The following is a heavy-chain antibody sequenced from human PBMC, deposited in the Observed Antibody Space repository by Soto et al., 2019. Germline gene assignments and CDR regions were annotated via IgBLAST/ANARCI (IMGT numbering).Heavy chain of an antibody. Sequence: QVQLVESGGGVVQPGRSLRLSCAASGFTFSSYAVHWVRQAPGKGLEWVAVISYDGSNKYYADSVKGRFTISRDNSKNTLYLQMNSLRAEDTAVYYCARNDYVWGSYRYTRAFDIWGQGTMVTVSS. J-gene: IGHJ3*02. D-gene: IGHD3-16*02. CDR1: GFTFSSYA. CDR3: ARNDYVWGSYRYTRAFDI. CDR2: ISYDGSNK. V-gene: IGHV3-30-3*01.